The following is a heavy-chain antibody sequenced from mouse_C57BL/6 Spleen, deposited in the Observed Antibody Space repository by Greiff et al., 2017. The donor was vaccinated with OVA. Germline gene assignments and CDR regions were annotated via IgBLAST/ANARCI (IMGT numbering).Heavy chain of an antibody. V-gene: IGHV1-61*01. J-gene: IGHJ1*03. CDR1: GYTFTSYC. CDR2: IYPSDSET. CDR3: ARSMIYYNSSSSYWYFDG. D-gene: IGHD1-1*01. Sequence: QVQLQQPGAELVRPGSSVKLSCKASGYTFTSYCMDWVKQRPGQGLEWIGNIYPSDSETQYNQTFKDKATLTVDQSSSPASMPISSLTSEDSAVYYCARSMIYYNSSSSYWYFDGWGTGTTVTVSA.